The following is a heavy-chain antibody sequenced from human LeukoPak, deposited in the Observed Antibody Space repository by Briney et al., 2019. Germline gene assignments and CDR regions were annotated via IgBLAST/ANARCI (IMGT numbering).Heavy chain of an antibody. D-gene: IGHD3-3*01. Sequence: SETLSLTCAISDEPFSGYYWGWIRQPPGKGLELIGEINRNGNTDYNPSLKSRVSMSIDTSKNQFSLKLISVAAADTAVYYCARLVPERFFQLNPEGYYDYWGQGTLVTVSS. CDR3: ARLVPERFFQLNPEGYYDY. J-gene: IGHJ4*02. CDR1: DEPFSGYY. CDR2: INRNGNT. V-gene: IGHV4-34*01.